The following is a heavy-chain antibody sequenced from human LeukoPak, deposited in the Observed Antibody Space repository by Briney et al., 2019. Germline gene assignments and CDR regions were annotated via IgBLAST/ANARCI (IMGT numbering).Heavy chain of an antibody. CDR2: IFNSGST. J-gene: IGHJ3*01. CDR3: ARVGGDVQLERRERWAFDV. V-gene: IGHV4-59*01. D-gene: IGHD1-1*01. Sequence: SETLSLTCTVSGGSISDNYWTWIRQPPGKGLEWIGYIFNSGSTNYNPSLKSRVTISVDTSKNQFSLKLSSVTAADTAVYYCARVGGDVQLERRERWAFDVWGQGTMVTVSS. CDR1: GGSISDNY.